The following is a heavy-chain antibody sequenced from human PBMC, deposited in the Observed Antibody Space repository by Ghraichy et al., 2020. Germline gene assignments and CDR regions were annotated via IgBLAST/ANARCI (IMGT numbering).Heavy chain of an antibody. CDR3: ASTHSSSWYWTRYYYYMDG. D-gene: IGHD6-13*01. Sequence: SETLSLTCAVYGGSFSGYYWSWIRQPPGKGLEWIGEINHSGSTNYNPSLKSRVTISVDTSKNQFSLKLSSVTAADTAVYYCASTHSSSWYWTRYYYYMDGWGKGTTVTVSS. CDR2: INHSGST. CDR1: GGSFSGYY. J-gene: IGHJ6*03. V-gene: IGHV4-34*01.